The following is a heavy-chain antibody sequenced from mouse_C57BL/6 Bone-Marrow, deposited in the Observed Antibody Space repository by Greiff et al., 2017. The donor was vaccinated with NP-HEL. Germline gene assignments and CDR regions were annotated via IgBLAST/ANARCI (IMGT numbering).Heavy chain of an antibody. V-gene: IGHV5-17*01. J-gene: IGHJ1*03. CDR3: ARRYGSSDWYFDV. CDR1: GFTFSDYG. D-gene: IGHD1-1*01. CDR2: ISSGSSTI. Sequence: EVKVVESGGGLVKPGGSLKLSCAASGFTFSDYGMHWVRQAPEKGLEWVAYISSGSSTIYYADTVKGRFTISRDNAKNTLFLQMTSLRSEDTAMYYCARRYGSSDWYFDVWGTGTTVTVSS.